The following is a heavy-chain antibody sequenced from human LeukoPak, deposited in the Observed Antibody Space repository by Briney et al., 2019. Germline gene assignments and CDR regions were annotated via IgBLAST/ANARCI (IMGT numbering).Heavy chain of an antibody. CDR2: IRSKANSYAT. CDR3: ARGGGSYYGGPSY. Sequence: PGGSLRLSCAASGFTFSGSAMHWVRQASGKGLEWVGRIRSKANSYATAYAASVKGRFTISRDDSKNTAYLQMNSLRAEDTAVYYCARGGGSYYGGPSYWGQGTLVTVSS. CDR1: GFTFSGSA. V-gene: IGHV3-73*01. J-gene: IGHJ4*02. D-gene: IGHD1-26*01.